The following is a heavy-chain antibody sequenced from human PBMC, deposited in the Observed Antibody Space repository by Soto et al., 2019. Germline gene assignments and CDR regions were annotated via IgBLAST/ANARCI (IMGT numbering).Heavy chain of an antibody. V-gene: IGHV5-51*01. D-gene: IGHD5-12*01. CDR1: GYTFTSYW. J-gene: IGHJ4*02. Sequence: GASLHISCKVSGYTFTSYWIGWVRQMPGKGLEWMGIIYPGDSYTRYSPSFQGQVTISADKSISTAYLQWSSLKASDTAMYYCARGLERWLQLPGFDYWGQGPLVTVSS. CDR2: IYPGDSYT. CDR3: ARGLERWLQLPGFDY.